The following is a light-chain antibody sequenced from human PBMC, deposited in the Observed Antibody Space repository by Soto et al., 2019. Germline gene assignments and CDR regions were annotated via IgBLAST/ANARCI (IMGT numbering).Light chain of an antibody. CDR1: QFLSSY. J-gene: IGKJ5*01. CDR2: DTS. CDR3: HQRNK. V-gene: IGKV3-11*01. Sequence: EIVWTQSPATLSLSPGERATLSCRASQFLSSYLAWYQQIPGQPPRLLIYDTSNRVTGIPARFSGSRSGTDFTLTISSLEPEDFAVYFCHQRNKFGQGTRLEIK.